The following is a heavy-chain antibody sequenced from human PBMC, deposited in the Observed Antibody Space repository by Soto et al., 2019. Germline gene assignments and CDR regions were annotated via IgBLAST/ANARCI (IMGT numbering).Heavy chain of an antibody. CDR1: GFTFRTSG. J-gene: IGHJ3*02. CDR3: AKGYLYSYGTNDAFDI. V-gene: IGHV3-30*18. Sequence: QVQLVESGGGVVQPGRSLRLSCAASGFTFRTSGMHWVRQAPGKGLEWVAVISDDVSNKYNIASVEGRFTLSRDNSKNTMYLQMNRLRTYDTAVYYFAKGYLYSYGTNDAFDIWGQGTRVPVS. D-gene: IGHD5-18*01. CDR2: ISDDVSNK.